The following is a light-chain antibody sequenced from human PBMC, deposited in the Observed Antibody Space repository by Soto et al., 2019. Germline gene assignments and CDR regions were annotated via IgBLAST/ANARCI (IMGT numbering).Light chain of an antibody. J-gene: IGKJ1*01. V-gene: IGKV3-11*01. Sequence: EIVLTQSPATLSLSPGIRGTISCRASQNISNYLIWYQQIPGQAPSLLIYDVSNRATGIPARFSGSGSGTDFTLPLSSLEPEDFAVYYCQQRSSWPRSCGQGTKEDIK. CDR2: DVS. CDR3: QQRSSWPRS. CDR1: QNISNY.